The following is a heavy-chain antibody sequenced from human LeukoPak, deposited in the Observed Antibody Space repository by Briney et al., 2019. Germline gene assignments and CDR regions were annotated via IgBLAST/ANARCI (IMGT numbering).Heavy chain of an antibody. CDR2: ISSSSSYI. CDR3: ARVGDGYNLGAFDI. D-gene: IGHD5-24*01. Sequence: GGSLRLSCAASGFTFSSYSMNWVRQAPGKGLEWVSSISSSSSYIYYADSVKGRFTISRDNAKNSLYLQMNRLRAEDTAVYYCARVGDGYNLGAFDIWGQGTMVTVSS. J-gene: IGHJ3*02. V-gene: IGHV3-21*01. CDR1: GFTFSSYS.